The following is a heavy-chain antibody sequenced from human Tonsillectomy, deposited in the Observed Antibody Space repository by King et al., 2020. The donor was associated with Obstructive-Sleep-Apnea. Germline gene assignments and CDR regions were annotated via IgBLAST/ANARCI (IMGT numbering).Heavy chain of an antibody. CDR3: ARGWGSFDY. J-gene: IGHJ4*02. Sequence: QLQESGPGLVKPSETLSLTCTVSGVSISSSSYYWGWIRQPPGKGLEWIGGIYYSGNTYYNPSLKSRVTISVDTSKNQFSLKLSSVTAADTAVYYCARGWGSFDYWGQGTLVTVSS. CDR1: GVSISSSSYY. D-gene: IGHD3-16*01. CDR2: IYYSGNT. V-gene: IGHV4-39*07.